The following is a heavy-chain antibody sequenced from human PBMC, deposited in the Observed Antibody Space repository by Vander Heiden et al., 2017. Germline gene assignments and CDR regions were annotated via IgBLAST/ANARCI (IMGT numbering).Heavy chain of an antibody. Sequence: QVQLVESGGGVVQPGRSLRLSCAASGFPFRSYGMHWVRQAPGKGREWVAVIWYDGSNKYYADSVKGRFTISRDNSKNTLYLQMNSLRAEDTAVYYCARDQGAGTRDPYYYGMDVWGQGTTVTVSS. V-gene: IGHV3-33*01. J-gene: IGHJ6*02. CDR2: IWYDGSNK. D-gene: IGHD6-19*01. CDR3: ARDQGAGTRDPYYYGMDV. CDR1: GFPFRSYG.